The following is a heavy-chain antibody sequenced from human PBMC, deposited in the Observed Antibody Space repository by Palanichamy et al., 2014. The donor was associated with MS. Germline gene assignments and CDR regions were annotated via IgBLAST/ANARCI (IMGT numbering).Heavy chain of an antibody. Sequence: EVLLVESGGGLMQPGESLRLSCAASGFSVSDNYMTWVRQAPGKGLEWVSVIFRGGFTYYADSVKGRFTISRDNSKNTVSLQMNSLSPEGTAVYYCATRDCSGGSCYSGGMDFWGQGSLVTVSS. V-gene: IGHV3-53*01. J-gene: IGHJ4*02. CDR2: IFRGGFT. D-gene: IGHD2-15*01. CDR3: ATRDCSGGSCYSGGMDF. CDR1: GFSVSDNY.